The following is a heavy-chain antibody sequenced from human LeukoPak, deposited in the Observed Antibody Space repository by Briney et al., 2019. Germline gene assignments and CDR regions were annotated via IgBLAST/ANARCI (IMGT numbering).Heavy chain of an antibody. J-gene: IGHJ4*02. CDR2: ISADNDNT. CDR3: ARDLVTLVRGHYLCLGY. Sequence: ASVKVSCKASGYTFSSFGISWVRQAPGQGLEWMGWISADNDNTNYAQKFQGRVTMTTDTSTNTAYMELRSLRSDDTAVYYCARDLVTLVRGHYLCLGYWGQGTLVTVSS. CDR1: GYTFSSFG. D-gene: IGHD3-10*01. V-gene: IGHV1-18*01.